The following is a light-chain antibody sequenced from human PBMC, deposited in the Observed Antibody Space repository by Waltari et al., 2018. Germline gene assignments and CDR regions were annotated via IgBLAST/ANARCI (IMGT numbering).Light chain of an antibody. CDR1: SSDVGGYY. V-gene: IGLV2-14*01. CDR2: EVF. CDR3: SSYSSSSTRV. J-gene: IGLJ1*01. Sequence: QSALTQPASVTGSPGQSITTSCTGTSSDVGGYYVPWYQQHPGKAPKLIIYEVFNRPSGVSNRFSGSKSGNTASLSISGLQAEDEADYYCSSYSSSSTRVFGTGTKVTVL.